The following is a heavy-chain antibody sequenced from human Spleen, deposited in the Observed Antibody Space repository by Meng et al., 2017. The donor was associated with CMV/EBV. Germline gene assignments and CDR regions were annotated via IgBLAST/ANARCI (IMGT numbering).Heavy chain of an antibody. CDR3: ARPFYDYYESSGYSDAFVI. CDR2: ISFDGDNT. J-gene: IGHJ3*02. CDR1: GFTFSSYS. V-gene: IGHV3-30*04. D-gene: IGHD3-22*01. Sequence: GESLKISCASSGFTFSSYSMHWVRQAPGKGLELVAVISFDGDNTYYPDSVNGRFTLSRDNSKNTLYPQMNRLRAEDKAVYYCARPFYDYYESSGYSDAFVIWGQGTMVTVSS.